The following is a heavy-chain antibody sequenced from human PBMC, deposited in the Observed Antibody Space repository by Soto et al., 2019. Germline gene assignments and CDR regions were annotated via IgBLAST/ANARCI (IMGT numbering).Heavy chain of an antibody. V-gene: IGHV1-3*04. Sequence: ASVKVSCKASGYSFTTHAMIWVRQAPGQRPEWMGWINTGNGNTRYSPKFQGRVNITRDTSASTAYMELSSLKSEDTAVYYCARGEQLYHYYYGMDVWGQGSTVTISS. J-gene: IGHJ6*02. CDR2: INTGNGNT. CDR1: GYSFTTHA. CDR3: ARGEQLYHYYYGMDV.